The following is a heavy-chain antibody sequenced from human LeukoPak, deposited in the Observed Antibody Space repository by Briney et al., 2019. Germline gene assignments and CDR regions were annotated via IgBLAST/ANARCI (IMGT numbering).Heavy chain of an antibody. V-gene: IGHV4-34*01. CDR2: INHSGST. D-gene: IGHD3-3*01. CDR1: GGSFSGYY. CDR3: ARRGTPFWSGFSTTFYFDY. Sequence: SETLSLTCAVYGGSFSGYYWSWIRQPPGKGLEWIGEINHSGSTNYNPSLKSRVTISVDTSKNQFSLKLSSVTAADTAVYYCARRGTPFWSGFSTTFYFDYWGQGTLVTVSS. J-gene: IGHJ4*02.